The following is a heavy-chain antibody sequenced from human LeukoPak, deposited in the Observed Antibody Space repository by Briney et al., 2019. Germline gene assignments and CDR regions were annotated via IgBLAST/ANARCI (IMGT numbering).Heavy chain of an antibody. CDR2: IYHTGST. V-gene: IGHV4-30-2*01. J-gene: IGHJ4*02. CDR1: GGSISSCGYS. CDR3: ARASYYYDSSGYYYEWYFDY. Sequence: SETLSLTCAVSGGSISSCGYSWSWIRQPPGKGLEWIGYIYHTGSTYYNPSLKSRVTISVDRSKNQFSLKLSSVTAADTAVYYCARASYYYDSSGYYYEWYFDYWGQGTLVTVSS. D-gene: IGHD3-22*01.